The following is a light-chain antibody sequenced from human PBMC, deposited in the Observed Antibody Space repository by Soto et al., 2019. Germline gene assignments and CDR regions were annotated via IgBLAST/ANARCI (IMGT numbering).Light chain of an antibody. J-gene: IGKJ5*01. CDR2: GAS. V-gene: IGKV3-15*01. CDR3: QQYTNWPSIT. Sequence: EIVMTQSPATLSVSPGERATLSCRASQSVRNNLAWYQQKPGQAPRLLIYGASTRATGIPARLSGSGSGTEFTLTIRSLQSEDFAVYYCQQYTNWPSITFGQGTRREIK. CDR1: QSVRNN.